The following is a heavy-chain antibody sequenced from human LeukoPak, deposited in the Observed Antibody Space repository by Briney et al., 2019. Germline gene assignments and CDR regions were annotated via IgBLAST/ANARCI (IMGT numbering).Heavy chain of an antibody. CDR3: ARGSHTIFGVVITAYYYYGMDV. CDR1: GYTLTELC. Sequence: ASVKVSCKVSGYTLTELCMHWVRQAPGKGLEWMGGFDPEDGETIYAQKFQGRVTMTEDTSTDTAYMELSRLRSEDTAVYYCARGSHTIFGVVITAYYYYGMDVWGQGTTVTVSS. J-gene: IGHJ6*02. V-gene: IGHV1-24*01. D-gene: IGHD3-3*01. CDR2: FDPEDGET.